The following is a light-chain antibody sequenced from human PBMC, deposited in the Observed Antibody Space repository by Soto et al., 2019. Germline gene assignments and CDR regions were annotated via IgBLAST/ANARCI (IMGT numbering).Light chain of an antibody. CDR1: QNISIW. CDR3: QHYHSFSIT. V-gene: IGKV1-5*01. CDR2: DSS. Sequence: DIQMTQSPSTLAASVGDRVTITCGASQNISIWLAWXQQRPGXXPXXLIYDSSSLESGVPSTFSGSGSGTEFSLTNSNLRPDEFATFYCQHYHSFSITFGQRTKV. J-gene: IGKJ1*01.